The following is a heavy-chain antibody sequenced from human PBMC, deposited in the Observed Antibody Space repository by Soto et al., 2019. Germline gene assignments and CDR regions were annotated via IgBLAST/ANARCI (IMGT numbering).Heavy chain of an antibody. J-gene: IGHJ3*02. Sequence: EVQVLESGGGLVQPGGSLRLSCAASGFSFSTSAMSWVRQAPGKGLEWVSSTDGSGGATYYADSVKGRFTISRDNSEKTLYLQMNSLRVEDTAIYYCARRNGDGVFDIWGQGTVVTVSS. CDR1: GFSFSTSA. CDR2: TDGSGGAT. CDR3: ARRNGDGVFDI. D-gene: IGHD3-10*01. V-gene: IGHV3-23*01.